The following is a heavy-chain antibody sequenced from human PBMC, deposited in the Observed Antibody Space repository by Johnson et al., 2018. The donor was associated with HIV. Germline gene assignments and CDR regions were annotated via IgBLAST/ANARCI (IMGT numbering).Heavy chain of an antibody. CDR2: ISYDGSNK. V-gene: IGHV3-30*19. D-gene: IGHD1-1*01. CDR3: ARDRGGTRGAFDI. J-gene: IGHJ3*02. CDR1: GFTFSSYG. Sequence: QVQLVESGGGVVQPGGSLRLSCAASGFTFSSYGMHWVRQAPGKGLEWVAVISYDGSNKYYADSVKGRFTISRDNSKNPLYLQMNSLRAEDTAVSYCARDRGGTRGAFDIWGQGTMVTVSS.